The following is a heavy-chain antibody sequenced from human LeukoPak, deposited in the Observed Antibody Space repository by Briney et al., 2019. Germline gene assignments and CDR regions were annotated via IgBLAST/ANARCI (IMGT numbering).Heavy chain of an antibody. J-gene: IGHJ4*02. CDR2: ISAYNGNT. D-gene: IGHD3-22*01. CDR1: GYTFTSYG. Sequence: ASVKVSCKASGYTFTSYGISWVRQAPGQGLEWMGWISAYNGNTNYAQKLQGRVTMTTDTSTSTAYMELRRLRSDDTAVYYCASSPRYYYDSSGYFFDYWGQGTLVTVSS. CDR3: ASSPRYYYDSSGYFFDY. V-gene: IGHV1-18*01.